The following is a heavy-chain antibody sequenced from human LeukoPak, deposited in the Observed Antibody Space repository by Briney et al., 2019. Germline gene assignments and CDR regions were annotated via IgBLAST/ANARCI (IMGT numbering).Heavy chain of an antibody. D-gene: IGHD3-10*01. Sequence: GGSLRLSCAASGFAFSNYAMSWVRQAPGKGLEWVSALSGSGDNTYYADSVKGRFTISRDNSKNTLYLQMNSLRAEDTALYYCARPASRGVGRYFDLWGRGSLVTVSS. CDR3: ARPASRGVGRYFDL. J-gene: IGHJ2*01. V-gene: IGHV3-23*01. CDR2: LSGSGDNT. CDR1: GFAFSNYA.